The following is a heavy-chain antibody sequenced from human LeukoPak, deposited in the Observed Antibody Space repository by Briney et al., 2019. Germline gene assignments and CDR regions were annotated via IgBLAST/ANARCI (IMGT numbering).Heavy chain of an antibody. CDR1: GGSFSGYY. J-gene: IGHJ5*02. D-gene: IGHD6-13*01. V-gene: IGHV4-34*01. CDR2: INHSGST. CDR3: ASLSSSSWYNVPRTHRWFDP. Sequence: SETLSLTCAVYGGSFSGYYWSWIRQPPGKGLEWIGEINHSGSTNYNPSLKSRVTISVDTSKNQFSLKLSSVTAADTAVYYCASLSSSSWYNVPRTHRWFDPWGQGTLVTVSS.